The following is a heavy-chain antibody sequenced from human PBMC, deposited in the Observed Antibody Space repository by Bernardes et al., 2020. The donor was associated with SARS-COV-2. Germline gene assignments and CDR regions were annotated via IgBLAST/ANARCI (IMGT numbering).Heavy chain of an antibody. CDR1: GFTFSDYY. V-gene: IGHV3-11*01. CDR3: ARVSDSSGWPNFFDY. D-gene: IGHD6-19*01. Sequence: GGSLRLSCAASGFTFSDYYMIWIRQAPGKGLEWLSYISSSGSIIYSVDSVKDRFTISRDNAKNSLYLQMDSLRAEDTAVYYCARVSDSSGWPNFFDYWGQGTQVTVSS. J-gene: IGHJ4*02. CDR2: ISSSGSII.